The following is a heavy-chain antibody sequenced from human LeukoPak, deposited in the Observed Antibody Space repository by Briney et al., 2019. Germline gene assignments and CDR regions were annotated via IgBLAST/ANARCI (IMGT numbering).Heavy chain of an antibody. Sequence: SETLSLTCTVSGDSISSYYCSWIRQPPGKGLEWIGSIYYSGSTSYSPSLKSRVTISVDTSKNQFSLKLSSVTAADTAVYYCARQDYSNNWLGYFDYWGQGTLVTVSS. CDR3: ARQDYSNNWLGYFDY. D-gene: IGHD6-13*01. V-gene: IGHV4-59*01. CDR2: IYYSGST. CDR1: GDSISSYY. J-gene: IGHJ4*02.